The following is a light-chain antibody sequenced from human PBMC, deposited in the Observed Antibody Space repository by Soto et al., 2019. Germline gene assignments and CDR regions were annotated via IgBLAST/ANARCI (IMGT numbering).Light chain of an antibody. CDR3: QSYDSSNHGV. Sequence: NFMLTQPHSVSESPGKTVTISCTGSSGSIASYYVQWYQQRPGSAPTTVIYEDNQRPSGVPDRFSGSIDSSSNSASLTISGLKTEDEADYYCQSYDSSNHGVFGGGSKLTVL. CDR2: EDN. J-gene: IGLJ3*02. V-gene: IGLV6-57*02. CDR1: SGSIASYY.